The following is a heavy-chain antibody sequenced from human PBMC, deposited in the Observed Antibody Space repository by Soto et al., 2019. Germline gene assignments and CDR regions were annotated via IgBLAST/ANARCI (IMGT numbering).Heavy chain of an antibody. Sequence: SETLSLTCTVSGGSISSSSYYWGWIRQPPGKGLEWIGSIYYSGSTYYNPSLKSRVTISVDTSKNQFSLKLSSVTAADTAVYYCARHILRWQWLVREFDYWGQGTLVTVSS. CDR3: ARHILRWQWLVREFDY. D-gene: IGHD6-19*01. CDR2: IYYSGST. J-gene: IGHJ4*02. CDR1: GGSISSSSYY. V-gene: IGHV4-39*01.